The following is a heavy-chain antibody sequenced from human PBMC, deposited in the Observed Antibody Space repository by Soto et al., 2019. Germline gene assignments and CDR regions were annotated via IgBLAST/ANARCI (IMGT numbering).Heavy chain of an antibody. Sequence: SETLSLTCTVSGGSISSSNYYWGWIRQPPGKGLEWIGTIYYSGSTFYNPSLKSRVTISVDTSKSRFSLKLNSVTAADTAVYFCARLVTFKWFDPWGQGTQVTVSS. J-gene: IGHJ5*02. V-gene: IGHV4-39*01. CDR2: IYYSGST. CDR3: ARLVTFKWFDP. D-gene: IGHD5-18*01. CDR1: GGSISSSNYY.